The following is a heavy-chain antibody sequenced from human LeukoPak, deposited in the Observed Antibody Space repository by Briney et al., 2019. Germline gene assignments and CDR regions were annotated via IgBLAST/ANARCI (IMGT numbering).Heavy chain of an antibody. D-gene: IGHD1-26*01. CDR3: ARGGAHSPSHDYFHQFMDV. CDR2: VHSGDNS. Sequence: SETLSLSCTVSGGSTSGYYWSWIRHPPGKGLEWIGRVHSGDNSDSVPSLKSRLAISLDTSTNQFSLKLTSVTAADTAVYYCARGGAHSPSHDYFHQFMDVWGKGTSVIVSS. CDR1: GGSTSGYY. V-gene: IGHV4-4*07. J-gene: IGHJ6*03.